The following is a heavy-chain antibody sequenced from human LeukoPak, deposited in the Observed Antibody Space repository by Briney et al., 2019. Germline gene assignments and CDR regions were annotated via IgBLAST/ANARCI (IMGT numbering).Heavy chain of an antibody. Sequence: PGGSLRLSCEASGFTFSNSWMTWVRQTPGKGLEWAANIKTDGSEKYYVDSVRGRFTISRDNAKNSLYLQMNSLRAEDTAVYYCATYSSRNAREFQSWGQGTLVTVSS. V-gene: IGHV3-7*01. CDR1: GFTFSNSW. CDR3: ATYSSRNAREFQS. D-gene: IGHD2-2*01. CDR2: IKTDGSEK. J-gene: IGHJ1*01.